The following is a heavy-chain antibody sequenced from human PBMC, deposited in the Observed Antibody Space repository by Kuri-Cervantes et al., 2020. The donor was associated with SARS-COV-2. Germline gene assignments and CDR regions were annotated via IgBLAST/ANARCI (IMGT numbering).Heavy chain of an antibody. D-gene: IGHD3-3*01. J-gene: IGHJ4*02. CDR1: GFNFSRSD. CDR2: ISYDGKKK. V-gene: IGHV3-30*18. CDR3: AKDSRYDFWSGYYFDY. Sequence: LSLTCSASGFNFSRSDMHWVRQAPGKGLEWVAVISYDGKKKRCMASGKGRFTISRDNSQNTLYLQMQSLRAEDTAVYYCAKDSRYDFWSGYYFDYWGQGTLVTVSS.